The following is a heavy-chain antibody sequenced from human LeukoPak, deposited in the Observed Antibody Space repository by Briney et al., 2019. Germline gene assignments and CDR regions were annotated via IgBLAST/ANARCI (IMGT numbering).Heavy chain of an antibody. V-gene: IGHV4-34*01. CDR3: TGRVITNPYYYDSSGYFHQ. J-gene: IGHJ4*02. Sequence: SETLSLTCAVYGGSFSGYYWSWLPQPPGKGLEGMGGLSHSGSANYNPSLTSRVTISVAKPTSQFYLKLNSVAAADTAQYYCTGRVITNPYYYDSSGYFHQWAQGTLVRVSS. CDR2: LSHSGSA. CDR1: GGSFSGYY. D-gene: IGHD3-22*01.